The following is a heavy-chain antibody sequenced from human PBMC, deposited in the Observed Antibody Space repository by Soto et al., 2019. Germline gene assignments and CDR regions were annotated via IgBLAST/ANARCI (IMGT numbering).Heavy chain of an antibody. CDR1: GFTFSSYA. CDR2: ISGSGDST. V-gene: IGHV3-23*01. J-gene: IGHJ4*02. CDR3: ARRRSVSYYDY. D-gene: IGHD6-19*01. Sequence: EVQLLESGGGLVQPGGSLRLSCAASGFTFSSYAMRCVRQAPGKGLELVSAISGSGDSTYYADSVKGRFTISRATSKNAVYLQMNSPRGEDTAVYYCARRRSVSYYDYWGQGTLVTVSS.